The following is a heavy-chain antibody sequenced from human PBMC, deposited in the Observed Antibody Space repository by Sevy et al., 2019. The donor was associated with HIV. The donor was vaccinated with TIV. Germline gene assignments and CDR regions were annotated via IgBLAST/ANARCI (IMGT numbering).Heavy chain of an antibody. CDR3: ARAGGYYGSGSYIDY. J-gene: IGHJ4*02. V-gene: IGHV3-48*03. CDR1: GFTFSSYE. CDR2: ISSSGSTI. Sequence: GGSLRLSCAASGFTFSSYEMNWVRQAPGKGLEWVSYISSSGSTIYYADSVKGRFTISRENAKNSLYLQMNSLRAEDTAVYYCARAGGYYGSGSYIDYWGQGTLVTVSS. D-gene: IGHD3-10*01.